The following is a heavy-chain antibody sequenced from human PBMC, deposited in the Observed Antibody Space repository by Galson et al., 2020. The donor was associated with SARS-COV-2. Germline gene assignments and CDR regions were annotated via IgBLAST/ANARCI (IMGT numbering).Heavy chain of an antibody. CDR1: GFTFSSYG. CDR2: ISYDGSTK. J-gene: IGHJ6*02. D-gene: IGHD3-3*01. Sequence: GESLKISCAASGFTFSSYGMHWVRQAPGKGLEWVAVISYDGSTKYYADSVKGRFTISRDNSKNTLYLQMNSLRAEDTAVYYCAKGEGGITIFGVVITDFNGMDVWGQGTTVTVSS. V-gene: IGHV3-30*18. CDR3: AKGEGGITIFGVVITDFNGMDV.